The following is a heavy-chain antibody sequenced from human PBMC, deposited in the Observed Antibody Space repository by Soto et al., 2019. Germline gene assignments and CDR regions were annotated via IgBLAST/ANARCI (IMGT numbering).Heavy chain of an antibody. J-gene: IGHJ4*02. Sequence: GESLKISCKASGYSFTTYWIGWVRQMPGKGLEWMGIIYPYDSETGYSPSFQGQVTISADKSISAAYLQWSSLKASDTAMYYCARHLVGATRGNFDYWGQGTLVTVSS. D-gene: IGHD1-26*01. CDR2: IYPYDSET. V-gene: IGHV5-51*01. CDR3: ARHLVGATRGNFDY. CDR1: GYSFTTYW.